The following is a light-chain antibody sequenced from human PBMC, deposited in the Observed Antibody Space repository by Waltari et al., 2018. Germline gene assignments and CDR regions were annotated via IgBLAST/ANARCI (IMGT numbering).Light chain of an antibody. J-gene: IGKJ1*01. CDR3: QQYNSDDWT. CDR1: QDLDNW. V-gene: IGKV1D-16*01. CDR2: GAS. Sequence: IQVTQSPSSLSASVGDRVTITCRASQDLDNWLAWYQQKPGKAPNLLIYGASVLESGVPSRFSGSGSGTDFTLTISSLQPEDFATYYCQQYNSDDWTFGQGTKVEI.